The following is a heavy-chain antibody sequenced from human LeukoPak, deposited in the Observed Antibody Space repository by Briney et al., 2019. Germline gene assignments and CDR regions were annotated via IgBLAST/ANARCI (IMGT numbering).Heavy chain of an antibody. CDR2: ISSSGSTI. Sequence: PGGSLRLSCAASGFTFSSYEMNWVRQAPGKGLEWVSYISSSGSTIYYADSVKGRFTISRDNAKNSLYLQMNSLRAEDTAVYYCARLALFDFWSGYPPGRWFDPWGQGTLVTVSS. CDR1: GFTFSSYE. V-gene: IGHV3-48*03. CDR3: ARLALFDFWSGYPPGRWFDP. D-gene: IGHD3-3*01. J-gene: IGHJ5*02.